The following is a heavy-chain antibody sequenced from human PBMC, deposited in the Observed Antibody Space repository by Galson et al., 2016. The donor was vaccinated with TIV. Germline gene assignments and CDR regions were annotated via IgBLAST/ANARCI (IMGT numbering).Heavy chain of an antibody. J-gene: IGHJ6*02. V-gene: IGHV3-30*02. CDR2: IWYDGSKK. CDR3: AKDRGCGGDCPHYYGMNV. Sequence: SLRLSCAASGFTFSSYTMHWVRQAPGKGLEWVALIWYDGSKKYYTDSVKGRFTISRDNSKNTLYLQMDSLRPEETAMYNCAKDRGCGGDCPHYYGMNVWGQGTTVTVSS. CDR1: GFTFSSYT. D-gene: IGHD2-21*02.